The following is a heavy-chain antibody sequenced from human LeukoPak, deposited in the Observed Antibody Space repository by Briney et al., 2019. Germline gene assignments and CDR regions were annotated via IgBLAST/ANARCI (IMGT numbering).Heavy chain of an antibody. J-gene: IGHJ4*02. Sequence: ASVKVSCKASGYTFTSYGISWVRQAPGQGLEWMGWISAYNGNTTYAQKLQGRVTMTTDTSTSTAYMELRSLRSDDTAVYYCAKESSRIVPAAEFDYWGQGTLVTVSS. CDR2: ISAYNGNT. CDR3: AKESSRIVPAAEFDY. V-gene: IGHV1-18*01. D-gene: IGHD2-2*01. CDR1: GYTFTSYG.